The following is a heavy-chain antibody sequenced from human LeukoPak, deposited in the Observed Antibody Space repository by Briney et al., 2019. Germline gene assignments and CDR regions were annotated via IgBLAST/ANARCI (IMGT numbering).Heavy chain of an antibody. Sequence: GGSLRLSCAASGFTLSHYYMTWIRQAPGKGLEWLSCISSGGGTIYYADSVKGRFTVSRDNAENSLYLQMNSLRAEDTAVYYCARQASEIDYWGQGTLATAPS. V-gene: IGHV3-11*01. J-gene: IGHJ4*02. CDR2: ISSGGGTI. CDR3: ARQASEIDY. CDR1: GFTLSHYY.